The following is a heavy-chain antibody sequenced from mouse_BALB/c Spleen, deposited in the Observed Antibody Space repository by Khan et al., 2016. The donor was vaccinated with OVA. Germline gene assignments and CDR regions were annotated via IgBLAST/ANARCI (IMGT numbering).Heavy chain of an antibody. J-gene: IGHJ2*01. CDR3: ARFHGGY. CDR1: GYTFTDYV. CDR2: INTYTGEP. Sequence: QIQLVQSGPDLKKPGETVKISCKASGYTFTDYVMNWVKQAPGKGLKWMGWINTYTGEPTYADDFKGRFAFSLETSASTAYLQIKSLKNDDTATYLCARFHGGYWGQGTTLTVSS. V-gene: IGHV9-3-1*01.